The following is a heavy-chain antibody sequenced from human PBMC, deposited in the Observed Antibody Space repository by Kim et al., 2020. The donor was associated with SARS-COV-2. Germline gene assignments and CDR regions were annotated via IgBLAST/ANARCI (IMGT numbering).Heavy chain of an antibody. CDR3: AKDSVLLWFGELAY. V-gene: IGHV3-23*01. CDR2: ISGSGGST. J-gene: IGHJ4*02. D-gene: IGHD3-10*01. Sequence: GGSLRLSCAASGFSFSNYAMTWVRQAPGKGLEWVSSISGSGGSTFYADSVKGRFTISRDNSKNTLYLQMNSLRAEDTAIYYCAKDSVLLWFGELAYWGQG. CDR1: GFSFSNYA.